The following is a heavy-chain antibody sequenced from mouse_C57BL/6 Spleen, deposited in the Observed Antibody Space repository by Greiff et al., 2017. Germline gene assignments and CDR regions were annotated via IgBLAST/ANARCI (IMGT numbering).Heavy chain of an antibody. Sequence: VQLQQPGAELVRPGSSVKLSCKASGYTFTSYWMHWVKQRPIQGLEWIGNIDPSDSETHYNQKFKDKATLTVDKSSSTAYMQLSSLTSEDSAVYYCARSRGYGNYYAMDYWGQGTSVTVSS. CDR2: IDPSDSET. V-gene: IGHV1-52*01. CDR3: ARSRGYGNYYAMDY. J-gene: IGHJ4*01. CDR1: GYTFTSYW. D-gene: IGHD2-1*01.